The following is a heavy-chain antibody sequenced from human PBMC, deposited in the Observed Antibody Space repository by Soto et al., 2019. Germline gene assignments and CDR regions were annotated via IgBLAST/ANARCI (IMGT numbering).Heavy chain of an antibody. D-gene: IGHD2-15*01. J-gene: IGHJ6*02. CDR1: GFTFSSYS. CDR2: ISSSSSYI. CDR3: ARGYCSGGSCPPPLDYYGMDV. Sequence: GSLRLSCAASGFTFSSYSMNWVRQAPGKGLEWVSSISSSSSYIYYADSVKGRFTISRDNAKNSLYLQMNSLRAEDTAVYYCARGYCSGGSCPPPLDYYGMDVWGQGTTVTVSS. V-gene: IGHV3-21*01.